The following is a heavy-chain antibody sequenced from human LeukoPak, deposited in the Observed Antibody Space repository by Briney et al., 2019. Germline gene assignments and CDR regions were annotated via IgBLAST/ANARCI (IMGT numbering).Heavy chain of an antibody. CDR1: GFTVSTYS. Sequence: GGSLRLSCAASGFTVSTYSMSWVRQAPGKGLEWVSVIHSDGSTYYADSVKGRFTISRDNSKNTLFLQMNSLRAEDTAVYYCARELGTTCCNFFNYWGQGTPVIVSS. CDR3: ARELGTTCCNFFNY. D-gene: IGHD1-14*01. J-gene: IGHJ4*02. V-gene: IGHV3-53*01. CDR2: IHSDGST.